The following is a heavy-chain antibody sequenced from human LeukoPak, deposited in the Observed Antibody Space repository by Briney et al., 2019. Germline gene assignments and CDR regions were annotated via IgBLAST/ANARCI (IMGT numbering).Heavy chain of an antibody. Sequence: PSETLSLTCTVSGGSINSSSYYWGWIRQPPGKGLEWIGSLYYSGSTHYNPSLKSRVTISVDTSKNQFSLKLSSVTAADTAVYYCANSANYGGNSGFFDYWGQGTLVTVSS. CDR3: ANSANYGGNSGFFDY. CDR1: GGSINSSSYY. D-gene: IGHD4-23*01. CDR2: LYYSGST. J-gene: IGHJ4*02. V-gene: IGHV4-39*01.